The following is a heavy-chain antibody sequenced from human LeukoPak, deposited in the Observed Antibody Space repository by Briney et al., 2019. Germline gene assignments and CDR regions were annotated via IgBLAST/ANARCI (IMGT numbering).Heavy chain of an antibody. CDR2: IRYDGSNK. CDR3: AKGMQWLVSNYFDY. D-gene: IGHD6-19*01. V-gene: IGHV3-30*02. J-gene: IGHJ4*02. Sequence: GGSLRLSCAASGFTFSSYGMHWVRQAPGKGLEWVAFIRYDGSNKYYADSVKGRFTISRDNSKNTLYLQMNSLRAEDTAVYYCAKGMQWLVSNYFDYWGQGTLVTVSS. CDR1: GFTFSSYG.